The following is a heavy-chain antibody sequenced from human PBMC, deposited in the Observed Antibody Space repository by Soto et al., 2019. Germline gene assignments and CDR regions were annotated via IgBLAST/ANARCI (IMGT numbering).Heavy chain of an antibody. D-gene: IGHD3-16*01. CDR2: TYYRSKWYN. J-gene: IGHJ4*02. V-gene: IGHV6-1*01. CDR1: GGRVLDNSAD. Sequence: SKPLPLTRAISGGRVLDNSADCNCITQTPSQGLEWLGRTYYRSKWYNDYAVSVKSRITVNPDTSKNQFSLHLNSVTPEDTAVYYFAREFPYYVSSDSYLDYWGQGALVTGSS. CDR3: AREFPYYVSSDSYLDY.